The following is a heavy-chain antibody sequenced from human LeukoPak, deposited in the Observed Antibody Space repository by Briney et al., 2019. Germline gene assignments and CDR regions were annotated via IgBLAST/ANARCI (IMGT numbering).Heavy chain of an antibody. D-gene: IGHD3-3*01. J-gene: IGHJ4*02. Sequence: SETLSLTCTVSGGSISSYYWSWIRQPAGKGLEWIGRIYTSGSTNYNPSLKSRVTISVDTSKNQFSLKLSSVTAADTAVYYCARDSPTYYDFWSGNFDYWGQGTLVTVSS. V-gene: IGHV4-4*07. CDR3: ARDSPTYYDFWSGNFDY. CDR2: IYTSGST. CDR1: GGSISSYY.